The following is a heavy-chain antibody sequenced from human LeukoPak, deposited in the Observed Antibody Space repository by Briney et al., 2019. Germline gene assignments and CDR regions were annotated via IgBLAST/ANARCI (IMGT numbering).Heavy chain of an antibody. Sequence: PGRSLRLSCAASGFTFSSYGMHWVRQAPGKGLEWVAVISYDGSNKYYADSVKGRFTISRDNSKNTLYLQMNSLRAEDTAVYYCAKGLGATTIDYWGQGTLVTVSS. J-gene: IGHJ4*02. V-gene: IGHV3-30*18. CDR3: AKGLGATTIDY. CDR1: GFTFSSYG. D-gene: IGHD5-12*01. CDR2: ISYDGSNK.